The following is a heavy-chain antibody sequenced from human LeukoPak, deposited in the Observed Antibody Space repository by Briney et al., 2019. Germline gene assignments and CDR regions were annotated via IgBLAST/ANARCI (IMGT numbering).Heavy chain of an antibody. CDR2: ISSSSSYI. CDR1: GFTFSRYS. Sequence: GGSLRLSCAASGFTFSRYSMNWVRQAPGKGLEWVSSISSSSSYIYYADSVKGRFTISRDNAKNSLYLQMNSLRAEDTAVYYCARDVGDDYGGQINWFDPWGQGTLVTVSS. CDR3: ARDVGDDYGGQINWFDP. D-gene: IGHD4-23*01. J-gene: IGHJ5*02. V-gene: IGHV3-21*01.